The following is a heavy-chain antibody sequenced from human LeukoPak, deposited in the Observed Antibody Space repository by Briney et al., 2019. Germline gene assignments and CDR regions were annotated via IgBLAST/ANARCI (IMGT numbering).Heavy chain of an antibody. D-gene: IGHD3-10*01. J-gene: IGHJ5*02. CDR3: ARGAKFRSYGSGTYYTSLPFDP. CDR2: INTGNGNT. CDR1: GYTFTSYT. Sequence: ASVTVSCKASGYTFTSYTMHWVRQAPGQRLEWMGWINTGNGNTKYSQEFQGRVTITRDTSASTAYMELSSLRSEDMAVYYCARGAKFRSYGSGTYYTSLPFDPWGQGTLVTVSS. V-gene: IGHV1-3*03.